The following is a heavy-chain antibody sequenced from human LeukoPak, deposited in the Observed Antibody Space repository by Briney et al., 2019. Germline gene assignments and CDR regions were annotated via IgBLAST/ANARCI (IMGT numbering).Heavy chain of an antibody. CDR2: FDPEDGET. J-gene: IGHJ5*02. CDR3: AEGRSSWNNWFDP. CDR1: GYTLTELS. V-gene: IGHV1-24*01. Sequence: ASVTVSCKVSGYTLTELSMHWVRQAPGKGLEWMGGFDPEDGETIYAQKFQGRVTMTEDTSTDTAYMELSSLTSEDTAVYYCAEGRSSWNNWFDPWGQGTLVTVSS. D-gene: IGHD6-13*01.